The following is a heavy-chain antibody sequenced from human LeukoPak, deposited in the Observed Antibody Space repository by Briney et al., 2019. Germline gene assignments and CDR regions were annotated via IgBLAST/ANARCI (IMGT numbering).Heavy chain of an antibody. CDR2: ISSSSSTI. CDR1: GFTFSSYS. V-gene: IGHV3-48*01. D-gene: IGHD6-19*01. Sequence: GGSLRLSCAASGFTFSSYSMNWVRQASGKGLEWLSYISSSSSTIYYADSVKGRFTISRDNAKNSLYLQMNSLRAEDTAVYYCARDHQWLVPDYWGQGTLVTVSS. CDR3: ARDHQWLVPDY. J-gene: IGHJ4*02.